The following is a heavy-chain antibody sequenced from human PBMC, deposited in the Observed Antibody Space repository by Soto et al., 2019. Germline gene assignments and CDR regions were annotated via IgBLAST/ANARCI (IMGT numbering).Heavy chain of an antibody. Sequence: ASVKVSCKASGYPFSGYYMHWVRQAPGQGPEWMGWINPSSGGTGYAQKFQGRVTVTRDTSINTAYLELSTLISDDTAVYYCATSFFLAAFGAIGGGAFDIWGQGTMVTVSS. CDR1: GYPFSGYY. V-gene: IGHV1-2*02. D-gene: IGHD3-3*01. CDR3: ATSFFLAAFGAIGGGAFDI. CDR2: INPSSGGT. J-gene: IGHJ3*02.